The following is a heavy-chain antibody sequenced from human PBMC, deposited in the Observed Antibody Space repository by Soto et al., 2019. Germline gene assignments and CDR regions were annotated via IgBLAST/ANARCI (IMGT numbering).Heavy chain of an antibody. D-gene: IGHD3-22*01. V-gene: IGHV3-30-3*01. Sequence: GGSLRLSCAASGFTFSRYGLHWVRRAPGKGLEWVAFITYDGSDKFYADSVKGRFTISRDTSKNTLYLQMNSLRAEDTAVYYCARVLGGYPNFDFWGQGTLVTVSS. J-gene: IGHJ4*02. CDR2: ITYDGSDK. CDR1: GFTFSRYG. CDR3: ARVLGGYPNFDF.